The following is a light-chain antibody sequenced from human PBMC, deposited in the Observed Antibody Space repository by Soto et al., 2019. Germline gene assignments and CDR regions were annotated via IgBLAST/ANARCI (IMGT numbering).Light chain of an antibody. CDR1: HDISNF. V-gene: IGKV1-33*01. CDR2: DAS. CDR3: QQYDNVPPNT. J-gene: IGKJ2*01. Sequence: DIQVTQSPSSLSASVGDSITITCQTSHDISNFLNWYQQKPGKVPKLLIYDASKLEAGVPSRFSGSGCVKDFTFTITSLQAEYFATSDGQQYDNVPPNTFGQGTKLEIK.